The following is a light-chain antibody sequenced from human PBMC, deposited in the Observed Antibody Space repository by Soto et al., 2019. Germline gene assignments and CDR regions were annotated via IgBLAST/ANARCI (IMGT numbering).Light chain of an antibody. Sequence: EIVMTQSPATLSVSPGERATLSCRASQSVGSNLAWYQQNPGQAPRLLIYGASTRATEIPARFSGSGSGTEFTLTISSLQSEDFAVYYCQQYNNWPFTFGPGTKVDIK. J-gene: IGKJ3*01. CDR2: GAS. CDR3: QQYNNWPFT. CDR1: QSVGSN. V-gene: IGKV3-15*01.